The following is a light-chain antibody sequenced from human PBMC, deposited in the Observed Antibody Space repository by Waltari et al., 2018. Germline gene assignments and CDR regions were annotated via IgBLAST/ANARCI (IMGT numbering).Light chain of an antibody. Sequence: DIQMTQSPSSLSASVGDRVTITCRASQRISNYLNWYQQKPGKAPNLLLYAASNLHSGVPSRFSGRGSGTDFTLTIVSLQPEDFATYYCQQSYSIPITFGQGTRLEIK. CDR1: QRISNY. J-gene: IGKJ5*01. CDR3: QQSYSIPIT. CDR2: AAS. V-gene: IGKV1-39*01.